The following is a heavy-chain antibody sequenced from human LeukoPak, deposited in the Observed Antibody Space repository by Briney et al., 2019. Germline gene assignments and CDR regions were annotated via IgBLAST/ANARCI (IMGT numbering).Heavy chain of an antibody. CDR2: IRWNSGSI. D-gene: IGHD2-2*02. CDR1: GGAVDDYA. J-gene: IGHJ4*02. V-gene: IGHV3-9*01. Sequence: GRYPRLSLAASGGAVDDYAMDLVRQAPGKGLEWVSGIRWNSGSIGYAVSVKGRFTISRDNAKNSLYLQMNSLRAEDTALYYCAKDFRCSSTSCYTGFDYWGQGTLVTVSS. CDR3: AKDFRCSSTSCYTGFDY.